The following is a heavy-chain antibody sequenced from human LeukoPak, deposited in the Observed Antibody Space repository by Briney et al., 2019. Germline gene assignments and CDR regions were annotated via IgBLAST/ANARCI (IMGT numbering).Heavy chain of an antibody. Sequence: ASVKVSCKVSGYTLTELSMHWVRQAPGKGLEWMGGFDPEDGETIYAQKFQGRVTMTEDTSTDTAYMELSSLRSEDTAVYYCATETPGPFSNGWYFDYWGQGTLVTVSS. D-gene: IGHD6-19*01. V-gene: IGHV1-24*01. CDR3: ATETPGPFSNGWYFDY. J-gene: IGHJ4*02. CDR2: FDPEDGET. CDR1: GYTLTELS.